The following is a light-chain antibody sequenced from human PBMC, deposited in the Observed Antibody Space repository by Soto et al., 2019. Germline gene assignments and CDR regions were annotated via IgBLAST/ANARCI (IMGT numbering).Light chain of an antibody. V-gene: IGKV3-15*01. CDR3: HQYNDWPLT. J-gene: IGKJ4*01. Sequence: EIVMTQSPATLSVSPGERATLSCRASQSVSNYLAWYQQKPGQAPRLLIYDVSTRATSIPARFSGSGSGTEFTLTISSLQSEDFAVYYCHQYNDWPLTFGGGTKVEVK. CDR1: QSVSNY. CDR2: DVS.